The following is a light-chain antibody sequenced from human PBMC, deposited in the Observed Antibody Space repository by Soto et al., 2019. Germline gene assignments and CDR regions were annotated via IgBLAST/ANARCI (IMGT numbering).Light chain of an antibody. J-gene: IGLJ1*01. CDR1: SSDIGGYNY. V-gene: IGLV2-14*01. Sequence: QSALTQPASVTGSPGQSITISCTGTSSDIGGYNYVSWYQQHPGKAPKLVIQEVSNRPLGVSNRFSGSKSGNTASLTISGLQAEDEADYYCSSYTRSSTFVFGTGTKVTVL. CDR3: SSYTRSSTFV. CDR2: EVS.